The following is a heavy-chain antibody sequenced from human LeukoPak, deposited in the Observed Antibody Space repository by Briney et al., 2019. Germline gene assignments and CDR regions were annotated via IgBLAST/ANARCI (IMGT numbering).Heavy chain of an antibody. V-gene: IGHV3-13*04. CDR2: IGTAGDT. D-gene: IGHD6-19*01. J-gene: IGHJ3*02. CDR1: GFTFSSYD. CDR3: ARGISSGWYFGAFDI. Sequence: GGSLGLSCAASGFTFSSYDMHWVRQATGKGLEWVSAIGTAGDTYYPGSVKGRFTISRENAKNSLYLQMNSLRAGDTAVYYCARGISSGWYFGAFDIWGQGTMVTVSS.